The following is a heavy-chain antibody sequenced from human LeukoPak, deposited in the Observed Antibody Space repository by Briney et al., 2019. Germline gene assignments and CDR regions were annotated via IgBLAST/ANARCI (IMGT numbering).Heavy chain of an antibody. D-gene: IGHD1-26*01. Sequence: GGSLRLSCAASGFTFSSFWMSWVRQAPGKGLEWVANINQDGTEKYYVDSVKGRFTISRDNAKNSLYLQMDSLSAEDTAIYYCARVYSGTYYYFDYWGQETLVTVSS. CDR3: ARVYSGTYYYFDY. V-gene: IGHV3-7*01. CDR1: GFTFSSFW. CDR2: INQDGTEK. J-gene: IGHJ4*02.